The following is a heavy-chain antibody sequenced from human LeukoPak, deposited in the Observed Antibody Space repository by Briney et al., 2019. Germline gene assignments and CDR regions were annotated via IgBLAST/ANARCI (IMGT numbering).Heavy chain of an antibody. CDR1: GFTFTDYW. CDR2: IRQDGGEK. D-gene: IGHD6-13*01. V-gene: IGHV3-7*01. Sequence: GGSLRLSCAVSGFTFTDYWMNWVRQAPGKGLEWVASIRQDGGEKYYVDSVKGRFTISRDNTKNSLHLQMSALRAEDTAVYYCARDGTAAGLYFDLWGQGTLVTVSS. J-gene: IGHJ4*01. CDR3: ARDGTAAGLYFDL.